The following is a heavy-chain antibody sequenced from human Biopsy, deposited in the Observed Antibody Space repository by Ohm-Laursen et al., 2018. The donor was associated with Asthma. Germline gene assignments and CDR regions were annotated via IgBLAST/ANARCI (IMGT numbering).Heavy chain of an antibody. CDR3: ARGYSGSDRIVYYYSGREV. D-gene: IGHD5-12*01. Sequence: SSVKVSCKASGDSFSNYAISWVRQAPGQGLEWMGGLIPVLGTPDHAQMFEGRVTITADESTSTAYMELSSLSSEDTAVYYCARGYSGSDRIVYYYSGREVWGQGTTGTGSS. V-gene: IGHV1-69*01. J-gene: IGHJ6*02. CDR2: LIPVLGTP. CDR1: GDSFSNYA.